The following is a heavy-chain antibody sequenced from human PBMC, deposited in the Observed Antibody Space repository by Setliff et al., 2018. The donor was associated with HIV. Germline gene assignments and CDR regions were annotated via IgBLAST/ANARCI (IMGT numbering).Heavy chain of an antibody. CDR3: ATKYYDSSGFSS. J-gene: IGHJ5*02. CDR2: ISSSGSTI. Sequence: GGSLRLSCAASGFTFSSYTMNWVRQAPGKGLDWVSYISSSGSTIYYADSVKGRFTVYRDNTKNSLYLQMNILRTEDTAVYYCATKYYDSSGFSSWGQGTLVTVSS. CDR1: GFTFSSYT. D-gene: IGHD3-22*01. V-gene: IGHV3-48*04.